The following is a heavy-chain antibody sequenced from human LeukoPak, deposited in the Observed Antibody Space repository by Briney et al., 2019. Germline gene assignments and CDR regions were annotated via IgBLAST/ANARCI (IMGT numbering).Heavy chain of an antibody. CDR3: ARAPSEIGGYYPEYFRH. V-gene: IGHV3-74*01. CDR1: GFTFSSYW. CDR2: IKSDGST. J-gene: IGHJ1*01. Sequence: GGSLRLSCAASGFTFSSYWMHWVRQAPGKGLVWVSRIKSDGSTRYADSVKGRFTIVRDNAKNTVSLQMTSLRAEDTGVYYCARAPSEIGGYYPEYFRHWGQGTLVTVSP. D-gene: IGHD3-22*01.